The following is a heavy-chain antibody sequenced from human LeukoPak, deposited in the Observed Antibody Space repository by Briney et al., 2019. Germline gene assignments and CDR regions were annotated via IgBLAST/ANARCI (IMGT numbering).Heavy chain of an antibody. CDR2: INPNSGGT. D-gene: IGHD4-23*01. V-gene: IGHV1-2*06. J-gene: IGHJ4*02. CDR1: GYTFTGYY. CDR3: ARDSVANEGTGDY. Sequence: ASVKVSCKASGYTFTGYYMNWVRQAPGQGLEWMGRINPNSGGTNYAQKFQGRVTMTRDTSISTAYMELSRLRSDDTAVYYCARDSVANEGTGDYWGQGTLVTVSS.